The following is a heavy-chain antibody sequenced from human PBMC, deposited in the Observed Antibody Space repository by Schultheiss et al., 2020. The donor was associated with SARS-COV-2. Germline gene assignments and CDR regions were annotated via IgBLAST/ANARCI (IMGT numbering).Heavy chain of an antibody. D-gene: IGHD6-6*01. CDR2: INHSGST. J-gene: IGHJ4*02. V-gene: IGHV4-34*01. Sequence: SQTLSLTCAVSGASFTTYYWNWIRQPPGKGLEWIGEINHSGSTNYNPSLKSRVTISVDTSKNQFSLKLSSVTAADTAVYYCARELNYWGQGTLVTVSS. CDR3: ARELNY. CDR1: GASFTTYY.